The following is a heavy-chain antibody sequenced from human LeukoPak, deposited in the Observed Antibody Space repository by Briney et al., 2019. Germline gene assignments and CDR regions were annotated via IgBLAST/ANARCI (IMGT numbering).Heavy chain of an antibody. Sequence: PSETLSLTCTVSAGSISSGGYYWSWIRQHPGKGLEWIGYIYYSGSTYYNPSLKSRVTISVDTSKNQFSLKLSSVTAADTAVYYCARGGSYGSETQIDYWGQGTLVTVSS. J-gene: IGHJ4*02. D-gene: IGHD3-10*01. CDR3: ARGGSYGSETQIDY. CDR1: AGSISSGGYY. V-gene: IGHV4-31*03. CDR2: IYYSGST.